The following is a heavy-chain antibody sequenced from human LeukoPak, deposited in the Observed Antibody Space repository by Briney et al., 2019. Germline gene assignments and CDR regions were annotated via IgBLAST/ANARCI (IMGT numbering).Heavy chain of an antibody. CDR1: GGSISSYY. CDR2: IYYSGST. CDR3: VVVPGAFDI. J-gene: IGHJ3*02. V-gene: IGHV4-59*01. D-gene: IGHD2-15*01. Sequence: PSETLSLTCTVSGGSISSYYWSWIRQPPGKGLEWIGYIYYSGSTNYNPSLKSRVTISVDTSKNQFSLKLSSVTAADTAFYYCVVVPGAFDIWGQGTMVTVSS.